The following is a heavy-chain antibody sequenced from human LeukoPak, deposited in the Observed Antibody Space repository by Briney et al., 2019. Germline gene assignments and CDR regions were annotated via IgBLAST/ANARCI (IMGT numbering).Heavy chain of an antibody. D-gene: IGHD6-13*01. CDR2: IIPIFGTA. CDR1: GGTFSSYA. J-gene: IGHJ6*03. CDR3: ARAKYSSMAPYYYYMDV. V-gene: IGHV1-69*05. Sequence: ASVKVSCKASGGTFSSYAISWVRQAPGQGLEWMGGIIPIFGTANYAQKFQGRVTITTDESTSTAYMELSSLRSEDTAVYYCARAKYSSMAPYYYYMDVWGKGTTVTVSS.